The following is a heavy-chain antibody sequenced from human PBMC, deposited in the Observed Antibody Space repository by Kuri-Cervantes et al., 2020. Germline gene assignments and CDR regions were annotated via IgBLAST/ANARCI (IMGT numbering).Heavy chain of an antibody. J-gene: IGHJ4*02. Sequence: GGSLRLPCAASGFTFSSYAMHWVRQAPGKGLEWVAVISYDGSNKYYADSVKGRFTISRDNSKNTLYLQMNSLRAEDTAVYYCATGDGYNYDVSWSFDYWGQGTLVTVSS. CDR1: GFTFSSYA. CDR3: ATGDGYNYDVSWSFDY. D-gene: IGHD5-24*01. V-gene: IGHV3-30*04. CDR2: ISYDGSNK.